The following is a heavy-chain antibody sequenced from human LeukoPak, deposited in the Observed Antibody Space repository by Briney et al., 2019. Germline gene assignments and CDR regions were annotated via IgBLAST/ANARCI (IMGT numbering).Heavy chain of an antibody. CDR1: GGSITNSY. CDR3: ARHPTSYFDY. Sequence: PSETLSLTCTVSGGSITNSYWSWIRQPPGKGLEWIGYIFYSGGTNYSPSLKSRVSISIDTSNSQFYLKLKSVTAADTAVYYCARHPTSYFDYWGQGTLVTVSS. CDR2: IFYSGGT. V-gene: IGHV4-59*08. J-gene: IGHJ4*02.